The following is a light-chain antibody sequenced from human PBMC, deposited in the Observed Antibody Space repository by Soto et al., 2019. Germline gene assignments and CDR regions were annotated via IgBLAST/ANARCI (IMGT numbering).Light chain of an antibody. V-gene: IGKV3-15*01. CDR2: DAS. Sequence: EMVMTQSPATLSVSPGERATLSCRASQSVSRSLGWYQQKPGQAPRLLIYDASTRATGIPARFSGSGSGTEFTLTISSLQSEDFAVYDCQQYNNWPQTFGQGTKVEIK. CDR1: QSVSRS. J-gene: IGKJ1*01. CDR3: QQYNNWPQT.